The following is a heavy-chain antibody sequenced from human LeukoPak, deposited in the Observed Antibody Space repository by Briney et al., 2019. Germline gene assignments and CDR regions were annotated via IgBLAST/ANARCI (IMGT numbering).Heavy chain of an antibody. D-gene: IGHD6-19*01. CDR2: IKEDGSEK. J-gene: IGHJ4*02. CDR3: AKDSKAVTGTGNIDY. CDR1: GFTFRNYW. V-gene: IGHV3-7*03. Sequence: PGGSLILSCAASGFTFRNYWVRWVRQAPGKGLEWVANIKEDGSEKYYVDSVKGRFTISRDNSKNSLYLQMNSLRAQDTALYYCAKDSKAVTGTGNIDYWGQGTLVTVSS.